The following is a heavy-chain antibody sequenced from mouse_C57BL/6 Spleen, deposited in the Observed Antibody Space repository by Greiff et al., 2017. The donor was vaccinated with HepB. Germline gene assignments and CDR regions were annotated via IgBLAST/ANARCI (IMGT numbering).Heavy chain of an antibody. J-gene: IGHJ1*03. CDR3: ARMELHGSSPWYFDV. V-gene: IGHV1-63*01. CDR2: IYPGGGYT. Sequence: QVHVKQSGAELVRPGTSVKMSCKASGYTFTNYWIGWAKQRPGHGLEWIGDIYPGGGYTNYNEKFKGKATLTADKSSSTAYMQLSSLTSEDSAIYYCARMELHGSSPWYFDVWGTGTTVTVSS. D-gene: IGHD1-1*01. CDR1: GYTFTNYW.